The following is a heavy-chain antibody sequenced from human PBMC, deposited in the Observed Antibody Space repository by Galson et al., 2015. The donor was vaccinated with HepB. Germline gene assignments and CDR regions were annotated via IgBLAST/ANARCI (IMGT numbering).Heavy chain of an antibody. CDR1: GFTFSNAW. J-gene: IGHJ5*02. V-gene: IGHV3-15*01. Sequence: SLRLSCAASGFTFSNAWMSWVRQAPGKGLEWVGRIKSKTDGGTTDYAAPVKGRFTISRDDSKNTLYLQMNSLKTEDTAVYYCTTEGTIFAGYNWFDPWGQGTLVTVSS. D-gene: IGHD3-3*01. CDR3: TTEGTIFAGYNWFDP. CDR2: IKSKTDGGTT.